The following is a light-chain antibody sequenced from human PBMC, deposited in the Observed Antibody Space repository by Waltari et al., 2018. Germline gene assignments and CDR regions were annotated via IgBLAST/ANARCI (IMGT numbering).Light chain of an antibody. J-gene: IGKJ1*01. CDR1: QSISRY. Sequence: LTQSPGTLSLSPGERATLSCRASQSISRYLAWYQQKPGQAPRLRIYGASTRATGIPNRFSGSGSGRDFSIPISGLEPEDSAVYYCQHHFRLPATFGQGTKVEIK. CDR2: GAS. V-gene: IGKV3-20*01. CDR3: QHHFRLPAT.